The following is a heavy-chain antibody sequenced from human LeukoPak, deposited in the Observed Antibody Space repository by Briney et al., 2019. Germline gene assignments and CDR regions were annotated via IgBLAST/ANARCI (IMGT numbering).Heavy chain of an antibody. V-gene: IGHV3-66*01. D-gene: IGHD1-26*01. CDR2: IYSGGST. J-gene: IGHJ4*02. CDR3: ARRPDPYSGSYYGY. CDR1: GFTVSSNY. Sequence: PGGSLRLSCAASGFTVSSNYMSWVRQAPGKGLEWVSVIYSGGSTYYADSVKGRFTISRDNSKNTLYLQMNSLRAEDTAVYYCARRPDPYSGSYYGYWGQGTLVTVSS.